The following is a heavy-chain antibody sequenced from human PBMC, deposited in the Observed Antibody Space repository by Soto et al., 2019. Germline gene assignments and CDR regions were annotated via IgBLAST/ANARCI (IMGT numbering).Heavy chain of an antibody. D-gene: IGHD2-15*01. CDR1: GGSISSGGYY. CDR3: ARAYCSGGSCYYGMDV. Sequence: SETLSLTCTVSGGSISSGGYYWSWIRQHPGEGVEWIGYIYYSGSTYYNPSLKSRVTISVDTSKNQFSRKLSSVTAADTAVYYCARAYCSGGSCYYGMDVWGQGTTVT. J-gene: IGHJ6*02. V-gene: IGHV4-31*03. CDR2: IYYSGST.